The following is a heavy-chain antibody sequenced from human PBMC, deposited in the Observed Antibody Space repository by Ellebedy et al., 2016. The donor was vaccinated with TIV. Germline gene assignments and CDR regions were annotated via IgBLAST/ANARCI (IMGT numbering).Heavy chain of an antibody. V-gene: IGHV5-51*01. Sequence: GESLKISXKGSGYSFTSYWIGWVRQMPGKGLEWMGIIYPGDSDTRYSPSFQGQVTISADKSISTAYLQWSSLKASDTAMYYCARVFPSSGYDFWDMARDWFDPWGQGTLVTVSS. CDR3: ARVFPSSGYDFWDMARDWFDP. J-gene: IGHJ5*02. D-gene: IGHD3-3*01. CDR1: GYSFTSYW. CDR2: IYPGDSDT.